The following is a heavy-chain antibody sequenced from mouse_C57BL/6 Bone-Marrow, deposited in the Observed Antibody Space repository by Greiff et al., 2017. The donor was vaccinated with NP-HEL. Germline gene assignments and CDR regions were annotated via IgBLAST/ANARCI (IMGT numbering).Heavy chain of an antibody. J-gene: IGHJ3*01. CDR1: EYEFPSYD. D-gene: IGHD2-2*01. CDR3: ARPFYYGYDAGAWFAD. Sequence: EVMLVESGGGLVQPGESLKLSCESNEYEFPSYDMSWVRKTPEKRLELVAAINSDGGSTYYPDTMERRFIISRDNTKKTLYLQMSSLRSEDTALYYCARPFYYGYDAGAWFADQGQGTLVTAAA. CDR2: INSDGGST. V-gene: IGHV5-2*03.